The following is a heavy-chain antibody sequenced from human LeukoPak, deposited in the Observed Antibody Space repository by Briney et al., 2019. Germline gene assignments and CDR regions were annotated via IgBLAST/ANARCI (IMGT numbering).Heavy chain of an antibody. V-gene: IGHV4-39*01. Sequence: SETLSLTCTVSGGSISSSSYYWGWIRQPPGKGLEWIGSIYYSGSTYYNPSLKSRVTISADTSKNQFSLKLSSVTAADTAVYYCARRVSRGDYYFDYWGQGTLVTVSS. D-gene: IGHD3-3*01. CDR2: IYYSGST. J-gene: IGHJ4*02. CDR3: ARRVSRGDYYFDY. CDR1: GGSISSSSYY.